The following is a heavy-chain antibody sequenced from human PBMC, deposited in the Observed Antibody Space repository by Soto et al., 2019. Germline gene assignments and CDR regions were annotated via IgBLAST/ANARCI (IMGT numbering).Heavy chain of an antibody. J-gene: IGHJ3*02. CDR1: GFTFSSYS. CDR3: ARDLAGDRAFDI. CDR2: ISSSSSYI. D-gene: IGHD7-27*01. Sequence: LSLTCAASGFTFSSYSMNWVRQAPGKGLEWVSSISSSSSYIYYADSVKGRFTISRDNAKNSLYLQMNSLRAEDTAVYYCARDLAGDRAFDIWGQGTMVTVSS. V-gene: IGHV3-21*01.